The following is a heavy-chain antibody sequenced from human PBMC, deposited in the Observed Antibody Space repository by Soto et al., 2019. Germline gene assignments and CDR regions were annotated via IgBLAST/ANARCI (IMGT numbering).Heavy chain of an antibody. CDR2: IYYSGST. D-gene: IGHD2-8*01. CDR3: ARVGKYCTNGVCYGAWFDP. J-gene: IGHJ5*02. Sequence: QVQLQESGPGLVKPSQTLSLTCTVSGGSISSGGYYWSWIRQHPGKGLEWIGYIYYSGSTYYNPSLKRRVTISVDTSKNQFSLKLSSVTAADTAVYYCARVGKYCTNGVCYGAWFDPWGQGTLVTVSS. CDR1: GGSISSGGYY. V-gene: IGHV4-31*03.